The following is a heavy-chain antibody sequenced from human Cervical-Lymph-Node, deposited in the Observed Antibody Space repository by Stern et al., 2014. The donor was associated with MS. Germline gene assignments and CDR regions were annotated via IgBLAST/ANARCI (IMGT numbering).Heavy chain of an antibody. Sequence: QAQLVQSGAEVRKPGASVKVSCKASGYTFTTYYMHWVRQAPGQGLEWMGVINPSGGNTNYAQKFQGRVTMTRDTSTSTVYMELSSLRSEATAMYYCARATFDDSSAYFQYYFDHWGQGTLVTVSS. CDR2: INPSGGNT. CDR3: ARATFDDSSAYFQYYFDH. V-gene: IGHV1-46*03. CDR1: GYTFTTYY. D-gene: IGHD3-22*01. J-gene: IGHJ4*02.